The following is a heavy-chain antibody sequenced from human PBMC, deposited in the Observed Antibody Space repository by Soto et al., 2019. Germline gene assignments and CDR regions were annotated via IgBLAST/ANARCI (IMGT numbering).Heavy chain of an antibody. CDR1: GFPFSSYG. J-gene: IGHJ6*02. D-gene: IGHD3-10*01. V-gene: IGHV3-33*01. CDR3: ARDWGEFGELLQNRYYYGMDV. Sequence: GSPRLPCSASGFPFSSYGMPWGRPAPGKGPEGVSVIWYDGSNKYYADSVKGRFTISRDNSNNTLYLQMNSLRAEDTAVYYCARDWGEFGELLQNRYYYGMDVWGQGTTVTVSS. CDR2: IWYDGSNK.